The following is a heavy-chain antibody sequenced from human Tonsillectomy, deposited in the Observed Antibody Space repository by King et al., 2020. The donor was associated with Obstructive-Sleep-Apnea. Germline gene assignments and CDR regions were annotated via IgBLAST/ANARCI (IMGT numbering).Heavy chain of an antibody. Sequence: VQLVESGGGVVQPGRSLRLSCAASGFTFSTYGMHWVRQAPGKGLEWVAFIRYDGSDKYYADSVKGRFTIPRDNSKNTVYLQMNSLRAEDTAVYYCAKGGVGGSARSGFDYWGQGTLVTVSS. CDR2: IRYDGSDK. CDR3: AKGGVGGSARSGFDY. CDR1: GFTFSTYG. V-gene: IGHV3-30*02. D-gene: IGHD5-12*01. J-gene: IGHJ4*02.